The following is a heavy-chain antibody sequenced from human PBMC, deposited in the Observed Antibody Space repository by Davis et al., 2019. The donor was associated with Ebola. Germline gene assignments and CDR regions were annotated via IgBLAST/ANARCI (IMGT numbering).Heavy chain of an antibody. V-gene: IGHV3-53*01. D-gene: IGHD4-17*01. CDR1: GFLFRNSY. J-gene: IGHJ2*01. Sequence: GESLKISCAASGFLFRNSYIGWVRRAPGKGLEWISVIYISNTYYADSVKGRFTISRDNSKNTLYLQMNSLRVEDTAVYYCARHASGDFWYFGLWGRGTLVTVSS. CDR2: IYISNT. CDR3: ARHASGDFWYFGL.